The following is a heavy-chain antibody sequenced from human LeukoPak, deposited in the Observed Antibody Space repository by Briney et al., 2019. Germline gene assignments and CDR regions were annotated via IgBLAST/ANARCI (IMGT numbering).Heavy chain of an antibody. D-gene: IGHD6-13*01. CDR2: TYYRSKWYN. CDR3: ARDQAAGTWKGQNNWFDP. Sequence: SQTLSLTCAISGDSVSSNSAAWNWIRQSPSRGLEWLGRTYYRSKWYNDYAVSVKSRITINPDTSKNQFSLQLNSVTPEDTAVYYCARDQAAGTWKGQNNWFDPWGQGTLVTVSS. CDR1: GDSVSSNSAA. J-gene: IGHJ5*02. V-gene: IGHV6-1*01.